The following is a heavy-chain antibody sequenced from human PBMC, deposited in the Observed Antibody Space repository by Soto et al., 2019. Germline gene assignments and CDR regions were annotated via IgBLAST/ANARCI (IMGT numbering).Heavy chain of an antibody. J-gene: IGHJ5*02. Sequence: PSETLSLTCTVSGGSISSSSYYWGWIRQPPGKGLEWIGSIYYSGSTYYNPSLKSRVTISVGTSKNQFSLKLSSVTAADTAVYYCASYYYGSGSYYMYGGRTSNGGFDPRGQGTLVTVSS. D-gene: IGHD3-10*01. V-gene: IGHV4-39*01. CDR3: ASYYYGSGSYYMYGGRTSNGGFDP. CDR2: IYYSGST. CDR1: GGSISSSSYY.